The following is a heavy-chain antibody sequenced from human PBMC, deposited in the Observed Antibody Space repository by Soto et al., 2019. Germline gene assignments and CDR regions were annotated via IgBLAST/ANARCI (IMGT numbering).Heavy chain of an antibody. CDR3: ARGNYGGFDY. V-gene: IGHV3-74*03. Sequence: GVSLRLSFASSGFTVSYYWMHWVRQTPEKGLVWVARIYSDGSATTYADSVKGRFTISRDNSKNTLYMQMNSLRADDTAVYYCARGNYGGFDYWGQGT. D-gene: IGHD4-17*01. CDR2: IYSDGSAT. CDR1: GFTVSYYW. J-gene: IGHJ4*02.